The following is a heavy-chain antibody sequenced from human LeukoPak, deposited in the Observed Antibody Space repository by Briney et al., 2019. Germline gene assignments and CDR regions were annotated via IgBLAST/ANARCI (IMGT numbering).Heavy chain of an antibody. J-gene: IGHJ4*02. D-gene: IGHD3-22*01. V-gene: IGHV4-39*07. Sequence: SETLSLTCTVSGGSISSSSYYWGWIRQPPGKGLEWIGRIYTSGSTNYNPSLKSRVTMSVDTSKNQFSLKLSSVTAADTAVYYCARDTYYYDSSGYYTFDYWGQGTLVTVSS. CDR3: ARDTYYYDSSGYYTFDY. CDR2: IYTSGST. CDR1: GGSISSSSYY.